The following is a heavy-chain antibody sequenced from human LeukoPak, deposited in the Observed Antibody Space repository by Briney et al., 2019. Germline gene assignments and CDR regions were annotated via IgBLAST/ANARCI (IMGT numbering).Heavy chain of an antibody. J-gene: IGHJ5*02. CDR2: IYYSGST. CDR3: ARVVLTGYYLRENWFDP. CDR1: GGSISSSSYY. V-gene: IGHV4-39*07. D-gene: IGHD3-9*01. Sequence: SETLSLTCTVSGGSISSSSYYWGWIRQPPGKGLEWIGSIYYSGSTYYNPSLKSRVTISVDKSKNQFSLKLSSVTAADTAVYYCARVVLTGYYLRENWFDPWGQGTLVTVSS.